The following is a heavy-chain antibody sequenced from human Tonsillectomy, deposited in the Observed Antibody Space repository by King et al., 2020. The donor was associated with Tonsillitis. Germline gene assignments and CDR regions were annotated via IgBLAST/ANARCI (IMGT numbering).Heavy chain of an antibody. CDR1: GGSISSYY. J-gene: IGHJ4*02. CDR3: ARDLDRSFDY. V-gene: IGHV4-59*01. CDR2: INYSGST. D-gene: IGHD3-9*01. Sequence: VQLQESDPGLVKPSETLSLTCTVSGGSISSYYWSWLRQPPGKGLEWIGYINYSGSTNYNPSLKSRVTISVDTSKNQFSLKLTSVTAEDTAVYYCARDLDRSFDYWGQGTLVTVSS.